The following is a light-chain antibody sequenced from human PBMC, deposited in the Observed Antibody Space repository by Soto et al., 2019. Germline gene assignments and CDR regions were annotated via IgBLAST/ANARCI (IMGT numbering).Light chain of an antibody. CDR1: QSVGSA. J-gene: IGKJ4*01. V-gene: IGKV3-15*01. Sequence: EIVMTQSPATLSVSPGETATLSCRASQSVGSAGAWYQHKPAQAPRLLIVAASIRATGVPGSFTGGGSGTEFTLTISSLQSEDCAVYYCQQDRDWPPLTFGGGTTVEIK. CDR2: AAS. CDR3: QQDRDWPPLT.